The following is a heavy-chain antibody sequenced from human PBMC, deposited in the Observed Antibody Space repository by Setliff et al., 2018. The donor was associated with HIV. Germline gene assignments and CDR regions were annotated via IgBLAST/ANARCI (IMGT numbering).Heavy chain of an antibody. Sequence: SETLSLTCAVYGGSFSGHYWTWIRQPPGKGLEWIGEINHSGLSNFNPSLKSRLSVPVDTPKNQFSLKLTSVTATDTAVYYCARGGGFWSGQLDYWGQGTLVTVSS. CDR1: GGSFSGHY. CDR2: INHSGLS. J-gene: IGHJ4*02. D-gene: IGHD3-3*01. CDR3: ARGGGFWSGQLDY. V-gene: IGHV4-34*01.